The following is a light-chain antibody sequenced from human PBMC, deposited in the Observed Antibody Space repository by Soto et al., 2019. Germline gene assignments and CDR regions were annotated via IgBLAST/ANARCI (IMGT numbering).Light chain of an antibody. CDR1: DGPVTSNHY. J-gene: IGLJ2*01. V-gene: IGLV7-46*01. CDR3: LLAYSGGRV. CDR2: DTT. Sequence: QAVVTQEPSLTVSPGGTVTLTCGSSDGPVTSNHYPYWYQQRPGQVPRTLIYDTTNRQSWAPARFSGSLVGVKAALTLSGTQPEDEAVYYCLLAYSGGRVFGGGTQLTVL.